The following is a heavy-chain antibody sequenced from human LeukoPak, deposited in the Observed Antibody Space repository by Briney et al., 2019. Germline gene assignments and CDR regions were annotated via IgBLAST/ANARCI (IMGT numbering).Heavy chain of an antibody. J-gene: IGHJ4*02. V-gene: IGHV1-2*02. CDR1: GYTITDYY. Sequence: ASVKVSCKASGYTITDYYVHWVRQAPGQGLEWMGWINPNSSGTYYARKFQGRVTLTRDTSINTAYMELSGLISDDTATYFCAKCGSGGSCYSDWGRGTLVTVSS. CDR3: AKCGSGGSCYSD. D-gene: IGHD2-15*01. CDR2: INPNSSGT.